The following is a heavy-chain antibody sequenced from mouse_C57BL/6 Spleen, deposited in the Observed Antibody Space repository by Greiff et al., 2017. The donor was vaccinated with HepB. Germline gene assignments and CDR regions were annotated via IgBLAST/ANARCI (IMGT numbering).Heavy chain of an antibody. CDR2: IYPGSGST. CDR3: ARCSSIYYDYGHDY. D-gene: IGHD2-4*01. J-gene: IGHJ2*01. Sequence: VQLQQPGAELVKPGASVKMSCKASGYTFTSYWITWVKQRPGQGLAWIGDIYPGSGSTNYNEKFKSKATLTVDTSSSTAYMQLSSLTSEDAAVYYCARCSSIYYDYGHDYWGQGTTLTVSS. V-gene: IGHV1-55*01. CDR1: GYTFTSYW.